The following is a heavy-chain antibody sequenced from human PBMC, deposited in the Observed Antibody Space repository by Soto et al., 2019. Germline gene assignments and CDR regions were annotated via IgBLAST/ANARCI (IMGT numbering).Heavy chain of an antibody. CDR3: ARDLSGTGLDI. J-gene: IGHJ6*02. CDR2: VYSTGGT. V-gene: IGHV4-4*07. D-gene: IGHD1-26*01. CDR1: GDSIGRFY. Sequence: SETLSLTCNVSGDSIGRFYWSWIRQSAEKGLEWIGRVYSTGGTAYNPALKGRVTISLDRSNNHVSLEMNSVTAADTAVYFCARDLSGTGLDIWGRGTRVTVSS.